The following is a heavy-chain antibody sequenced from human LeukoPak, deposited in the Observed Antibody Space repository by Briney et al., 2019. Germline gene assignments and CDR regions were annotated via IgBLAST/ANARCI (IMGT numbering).Heavy chain of an antibody. D-gene: IGHD3-3*01. Sequence: GGSLRLSCAASGFTVSSNYMSWVRQAPGKGLEWVSVIYSGGSTYYADSVKGRFTISRDNSKNTLYLQMNSLRAEDTAVYYCARVGLRFLEWLRIYYYYYMDVWGKGTTVTVSS. CDR2: IYSGGST. CDR3: ARVGLRFLEWLRIYYYYYMDV. CDR1: GFTVSSNY. J-gene: IGHJ6*03. V-gene: IGHV3-66*02.